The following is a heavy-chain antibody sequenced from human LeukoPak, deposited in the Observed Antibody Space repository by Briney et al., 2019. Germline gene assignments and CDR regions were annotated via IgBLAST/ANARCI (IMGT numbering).Heavy chain of an antibody. CDR3: ARGPPGRSRKIAVAGSYWFDP. CDR1: GHTFTGYY. V-gene: IGHV1-8*02. CDR2: INPNIGNT. D-gene: IGHD6-19*01. J-gene: IGHJ5*02. Sequence: GASVTVSCTASGHTFTGYYIHWVRQAPGQALGWMGWINPNIGNTGYAQKFQGRVTMTRNTSISTAYMELSSLRSEDTAVYYCARGPPGRSRKIAVAGSYWFDPWGQGTLVTVSS.